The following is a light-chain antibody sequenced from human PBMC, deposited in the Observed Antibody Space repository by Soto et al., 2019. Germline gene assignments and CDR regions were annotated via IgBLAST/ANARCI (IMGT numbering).Light chain of an antibody. CDR3: QQYYSDPPGP. CDR1: QSVLYSSNEKNY. V-gene: IGKV4-1*01. J-gene: IGKJ1*01. CDR2: WAS. Sequence: DIVRTQSPDSLAVSLGERATINCKSSQSVLYSSNEKNYLAWYQQKPRQPPKLLIYWASNRESGVPARFSGSGSGTDFTLTISSLQAEDVAVYYCQQYYSDPPGPFGQGTKVEIK.